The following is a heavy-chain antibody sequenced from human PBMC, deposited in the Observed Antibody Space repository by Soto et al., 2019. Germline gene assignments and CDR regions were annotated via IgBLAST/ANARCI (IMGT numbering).Heavy chain of an antibody. Sequence: KPSETLSLTCTVSGGSIRSAGYYWSWVRQNPRRGLEWIGNIYYSGNTYYNPSLKSRLTISVDTSKNQFSLNLSSVTAADTAVYYCARDRLMATAGTARHYFGLDVWGQGTTVTVSS. J-gene: IGHJ6*02. V-gene: IGHV4-31*03. CDR2: IYYSGNT. CDR3: ARDRLMATAGTARHYFGLDV. CDR1: GGSIRSAGYY. D-gene: IGHD5-18*01.